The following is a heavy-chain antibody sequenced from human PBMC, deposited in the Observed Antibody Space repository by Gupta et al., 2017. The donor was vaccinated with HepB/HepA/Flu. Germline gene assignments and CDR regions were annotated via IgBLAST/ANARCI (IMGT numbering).Heavy chain of an antibody. CDR2: IYYSGST. CDR3: ARVTYDFWSGYYPENYYYYYYMDV. J-gene: IGHJ6*03. D-gene: IGHD3-3*01. Sequence: QVQLQESGPGLVKPSQTLSLTCTVSGGSISSGGYYWSWIRQHPGKGLEWIGYIYYSGSTYYNPSLKSRVTISVDTSKNQFSLNLSSVTAADTAVYYCARVTYDFWSGYYPENYYYYYYMDVWGKGTTVTVSS. CDR1: GGSISSGGYY. V-gene: IGHV4-31*03.